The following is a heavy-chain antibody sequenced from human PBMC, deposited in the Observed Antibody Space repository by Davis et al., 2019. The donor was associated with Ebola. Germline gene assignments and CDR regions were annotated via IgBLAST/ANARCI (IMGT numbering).Heavy chain of an antibody. J-gene: IGHJ4*02. Sequence: GESLKILCAASGFTFSSYAIHWVSQAKGKGLEWVAVISYDGSNKYYADSVKGRFSISRDNSKNTLFLQMNSLRPEDTAVYYCAPRGFSRPDKFYFVYWGLGALVTVSS. D-gene: IGHD6-6*01. CDR2: ISYDGSNK. V-gene: IGHV3-30-3*01. CDR3: APRGFSRPDKFYFVY. CDR1: GFTFSSYA.